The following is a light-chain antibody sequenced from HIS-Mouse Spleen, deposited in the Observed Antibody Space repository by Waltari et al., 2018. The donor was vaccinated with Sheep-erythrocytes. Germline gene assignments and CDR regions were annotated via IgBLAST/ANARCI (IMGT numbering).Light chain of an antibody. CDR1: SSDVGGYNY. CDR2: EVS. Sequence: QSALTQPASVSGSPGQSITISCTGTSSDVGGYNYVSWYQQHPGKAPKLMIYEVSKRPSGVCNRFSGSKSGNTASLTISGLQAEDEADYYCSSYTSSSTWVFGGGTKLTVL. CDR3: SSYTSSSTWV. J-gene: IGLJ3*02. V-gene: IGLV2-14*01.